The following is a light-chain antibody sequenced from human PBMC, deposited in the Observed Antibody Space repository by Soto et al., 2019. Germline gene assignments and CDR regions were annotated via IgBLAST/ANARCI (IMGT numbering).Light chain of an antibody. CDR2: KAS. V-gene: IGKV1-5*03. CDR3: QQYNSYSRT. CDR1: QSISSW. Sequence: DIQMTQSASTLSASVGDRVTNTCRASQSISSWLAWYQQKPGKAPKLLIYKASSLESGVPSRFSGSGSGTEFTLTISSLQPDDFATYYCQQYNSYSRTFGQGTKVDIK. J-gene: IGKJ1*01.